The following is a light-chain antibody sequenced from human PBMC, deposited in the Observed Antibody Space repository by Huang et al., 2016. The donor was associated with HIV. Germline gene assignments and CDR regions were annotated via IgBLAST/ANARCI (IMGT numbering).Light chain of an antibody. V-gene: IGKV2-30*02. Sequence: DVVMTQSPLSLPVTLGQPASISCRSSQSLVHSDGNTFLSWFQQRSGQSPRRLIYKVSNRDSGVPDRFSGSGSGTDFTLKISRVEAEDVGVYYCMQGTHWPFTFGQGTRLEIK. CDR2: KVS. CDR1: QSLVHSDGNTF. CDR3: MQGTHWPFT. J-gene: IGKJ5*01.